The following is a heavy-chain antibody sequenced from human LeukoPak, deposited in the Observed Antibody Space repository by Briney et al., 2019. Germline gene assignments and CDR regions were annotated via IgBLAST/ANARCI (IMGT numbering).Heavy chain of an antibody. D-gene: IGHD3-22*01. J-gene: IGHJ4*02. CDR1: GFTFSDYS. CDR2: ISDTGHAI. V-gene: IGHV3-48*02. CDR3: ARDGYPGGDY. Sequence: GGSLRISCAVSGFTFSDYSMDWVRQAPGKGPEWVSYISDTGHAIYYADSVKGRFIISRDNARNSLYLQMNSLRDEDTAVYYCARDGYPGGDYWGQGTLVTVSS.